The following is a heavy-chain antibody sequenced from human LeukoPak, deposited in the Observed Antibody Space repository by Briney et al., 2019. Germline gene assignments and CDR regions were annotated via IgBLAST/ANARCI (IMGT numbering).Heavy chain of an antibody. CDR1: GSPFPNYY. CDR2: INPSGGST. D-gene: IGHD6-6*01. Sequence: ASVQVSCQASGSPFPNYYMHWVRPAPGQGLEWMGIINPSGGSTSHAQKFQGRVTMTRDTSTSTVYMELSSLRSEDTAVYYCATTQYSSSSAVDYWGQGTLVTVSS. J-gene: IGHJ4*02. V-gene: IGHV1-46*03. CDR3: ATTQYSSSSAVDY.